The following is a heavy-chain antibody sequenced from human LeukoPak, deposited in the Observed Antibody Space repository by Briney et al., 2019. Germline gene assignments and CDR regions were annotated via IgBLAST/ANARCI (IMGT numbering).Heavy chain of an antibody. CDR1: GFTFSSYA. CDR2: ISGSGGST. Sequence: GGSLRLSCAASGFTFSSYAMSWVRQAPGKGLEWVSAISGSGGSTYYADSVKGRFTISRDNSKNTLYLQMNSLRAEDTAVYYCAKDKYNFWSGSNYYYMDVWGKGTTVTVSS. V-gene: IGHV3-23*01. D-gene: IGHD3-3*01. J-gene: IGHJ6*03. CDR3: AKDKYNFWSGSNYYYMDV.